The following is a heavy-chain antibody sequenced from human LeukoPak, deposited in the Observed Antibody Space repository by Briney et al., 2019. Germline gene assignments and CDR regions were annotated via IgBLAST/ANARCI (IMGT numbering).Heavy chain of an antibody. CDR2: IIPIFGTA. CDR3: ARHIVVVTAIGPFDI. Sequence: SVKVSCKASGGTFSSYAISWVRQAPGQGLEWMGGIIPIFGTANYAQKFQGRVTITADESTSTAYMELSSLRSEDTAVYYCARHIVVVTAIGPFDIWGQGTMVTVSS. V-gene: IGHV1-69*13. D-gene: IGHD2-21*02. J-gene: IGHJ3*02. CDR1: GGTFSSYA.